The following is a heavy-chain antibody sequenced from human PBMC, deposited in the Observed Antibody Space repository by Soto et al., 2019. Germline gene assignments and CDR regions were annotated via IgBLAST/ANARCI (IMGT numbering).Heavy chain of an antibody. CDR2: TSRDGGLQ. Sequence: QVQLVESGGGVVQPGRSLRLSCAASGFTFSTYGMQGVRQAPGKGLAWVAVTSRDGGLQYYADSVKGRFTISRDNTKTTLYLQMNGQKAEDTAVYYCAKELHSNGYGASFDFWGQGSLVTVAS. CDR3: AKELHSNGYGASFDF. D-gene: IGHD5-18*01. J-gene: IGHJ4*02. V-gene: IGHV3-30*18. CDR1: GFTFSTYG.